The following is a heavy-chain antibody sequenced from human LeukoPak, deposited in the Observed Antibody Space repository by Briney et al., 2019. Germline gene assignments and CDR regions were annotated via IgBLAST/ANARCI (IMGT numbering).Heavy chain of an antibody. V-gene: IGHV1-2*06. CDR2: INPNSGGT. J-gene: IGHJ4*02. D-gene: IGHD4-11*01. CDR1: GYTFTGYY. Sequence: EASVKVSCKASGYTFTGYYMHWVRQAPGQGREWMGRINPNSGGTNYAQKFQGRVTMTRDTSISTAYMELSRLRSDDTAVYYCARGGGIDDYSKYGVDDYWGQGTLVTVSS. CDR3: ARGGGIDDYSKYGVDDY.